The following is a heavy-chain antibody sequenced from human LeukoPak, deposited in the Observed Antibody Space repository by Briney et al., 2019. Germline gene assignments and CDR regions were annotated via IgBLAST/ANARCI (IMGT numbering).Heavy chain of an antibody. CDR1: GYTFTNYG. J-gene: IGHJ4*02. Sequence: GASVKVSCKASGYTFTNYGVSWVRQAPGQGLEWVGWISAYNGNTDYARKLQGRVTMTTDTSTSTAYMELRSLRSDDTAVYYCARVLAYCSSTSCHDYWGQGTLVTVYS. CDR3: ARVLAYCSSTSCHDY. D-gene: IGHD2-2*01. CDR2: ISAYNGNT. V-gene: IGHV1-18*01.